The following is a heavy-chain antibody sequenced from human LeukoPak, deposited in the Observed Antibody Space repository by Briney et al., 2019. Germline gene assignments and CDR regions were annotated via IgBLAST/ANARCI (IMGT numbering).Heavy chain of an antibody. J-gene: IGHJ4*02. D-gene: IGHD6-13*01. CDR1: GFTFSSYW. CDR3: ARSRAAAGLDY. Sequence: GGSLRLSCAASGFTFSSYWMHWVRQAPGKGLVWVSRIISDGSITTYADSVKGRFTISRDNAKNTLYLQMNSLRAEDTAVYYCARSRAAAGLDYWGQGTLVTVSS. V-gene: IGHV3-74*03. CDR2: IISDGSIT.